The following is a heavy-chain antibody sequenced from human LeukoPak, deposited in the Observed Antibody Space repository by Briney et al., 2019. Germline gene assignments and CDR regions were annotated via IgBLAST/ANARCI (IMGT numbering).Heavy chain of an antibody. D-gene: IGHD2-2*01. J-gene: IGHJ4*02. CDR2: INHSGST. CDR1: GGSFSGYY. Sequence: SETLSLTCAVYGGSFSGYYWSWIRQPPGKGLEWIGEINHSGSTNYNPSLKSRVTISVDTSKNQFSLKLSSVTAADTAVYYCARVFKEDIVVVPAAIVFDYWGQGTLVTVSS. V-gene: IGHV4-34*01. CDR3: ARVFKEDIVVVPAAIVFDY.